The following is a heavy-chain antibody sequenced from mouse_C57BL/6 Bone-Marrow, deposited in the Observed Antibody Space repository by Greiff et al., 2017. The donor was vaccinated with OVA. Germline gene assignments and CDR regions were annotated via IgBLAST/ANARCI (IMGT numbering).Heavy chain of an antibody. CDR3: ASAGDYDGGYFDV. D-gene: IGHD2-4*01. CDR2: IYPGDGDT. Sequence: QVQLQQSGPELVKPGASVKISCKASGYAFSSSWMNWVKQRPGKGLEWIGRIYPGDGDTNYNGKFKGKATLTADKSSSTAYMQLSSLTSEDSAVYFCASAGDYDGGYFDVWGTGTTVTVSS. J-gene: IGHJ1*03. V-gene: IGHV1-82*01. CDR1: GYAFSSSW.